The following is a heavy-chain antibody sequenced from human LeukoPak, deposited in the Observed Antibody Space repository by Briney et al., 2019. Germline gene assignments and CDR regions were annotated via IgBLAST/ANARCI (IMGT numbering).Heavy chain of an antibody. J-gene: IGHJ5*02. Sequence: GGSLRLSCAASTFTFSSYWMSWVRQAPGKGLEWVANIKQDGSGKYYVDSVKGRFTISRDNAKNSLYLQMNSLRAEDTAVYYCPITRRNWFDPWGQGTLVTVSS. CDR1: TFTFSSYW. CDR3: PITRRNWFDP. CDR2: IKQDGSGK. V-gene: IGHV3-7*01.